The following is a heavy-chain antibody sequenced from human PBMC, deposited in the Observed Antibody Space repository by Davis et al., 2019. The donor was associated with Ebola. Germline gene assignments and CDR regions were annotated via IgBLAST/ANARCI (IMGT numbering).Heavy chain of an antibody. CDR3: ARDLLEWGLHN. J-gene: IGHJ4*02. CDR2: ISSSSSYI. V-gene: IGHV3-21*04. CDR1: GFTFSSYS. Sequence: GESLKISCAASGFTFSSYSMNWVRQAPGKGLEWVSSISSSSSYIYYADSVKGRFTISRDNAKNSLYLQMNSLRAEDTAVYYCARDLLEWGLHNWGQGTLVTVSS. D-gene: IGHD3-3*01.